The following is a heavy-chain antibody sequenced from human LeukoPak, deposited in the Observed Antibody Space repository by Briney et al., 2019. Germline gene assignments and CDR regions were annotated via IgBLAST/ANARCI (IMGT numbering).Heavy chain of an antibody. D-gene: IGHD3-22*01. CDR3: ASGDSSGYYYRDY. CDR1: GGSISSGSYY. J-gene: IGHJ4*02. V-gene: IGHV4-61*02. CDR2: IYTSGST. Sequence: SQTLSLTCTVSGGSISSGSYYWSWIRQPAGKGLEWIGRIYTSGSTNYNPSLKSRVTISVDTSKNQFSLKLSSATAADTAVYYCASGDSSGYYYRDYWGQGTLVTVSS.